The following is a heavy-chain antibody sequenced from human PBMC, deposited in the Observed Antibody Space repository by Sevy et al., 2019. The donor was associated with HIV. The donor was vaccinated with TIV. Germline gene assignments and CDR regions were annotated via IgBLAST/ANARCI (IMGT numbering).Heavy chain of an antibody. Sequence: GGSLRLSCAASGFSLSSNWMSWVRQAPGKGLEWLANIKQDGSEKFYVDSVKGRFTISRDNAMNSLFLDMHSLRVEDTAIYFCARDSDRSSYFPDWGQGTLVTVSS. V-gene: IGHV3-7*03. CDR1: GFSLSSNW. J-gene: IGHJ4*02. D-gene: IGHD6-13*01. CDR3: ARDSDRSSYFPD. CDR2: IKQDGSEK.